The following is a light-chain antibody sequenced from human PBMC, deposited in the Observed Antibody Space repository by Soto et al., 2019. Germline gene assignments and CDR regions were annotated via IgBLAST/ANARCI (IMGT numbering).Light chain of an antibody. CDR3: RQYGSSPWT. Sequence: EIVLTQSPGTLSLSPGERATLSCRASQNVYSKYLAWYQQKPGQAPRLVIYGASSRATGIPDRFSGSGSETDFTLTISRLEPEDFAVYYCRQYGSSPWTFGQGTKVDIK. J-gene: IGKJ1*01. CDR1: QNVYSKY. V-gene: IGKV3-20*01. CDR2: GAS.